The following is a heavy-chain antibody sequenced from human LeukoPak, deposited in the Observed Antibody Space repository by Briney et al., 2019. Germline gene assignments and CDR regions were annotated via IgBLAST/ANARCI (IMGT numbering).Heavy chain of an antibody. V-gene: IGHV5-51*01. D-gene: IGHD3-10*01. CDR3: ARYEPITMVRGVVDAFDI. CDR2: IYPGDSDT. J-gene: IGHJ3*02. Sequence: GESLKISCKGSGYSFTSYWIGWVRQMPGKGLEWMGIIYPGDSDTRYSPSFQGQVTISADKSISTAYLQWSSLKASDTAMYYCARYEPITMVRGVVDAFDIWGQGTMVTVSS. CDR1: GYSFTSYW.